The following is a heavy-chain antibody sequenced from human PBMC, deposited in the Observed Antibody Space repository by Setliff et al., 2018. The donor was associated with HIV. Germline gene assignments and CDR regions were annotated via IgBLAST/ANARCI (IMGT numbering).Heavy chain of an antibody. V-gene: IGHV3-30*05. CDR3: ARVRLYNAALDY. D-gene: IGHD3-10*01. CDR2: MSYDGST. Sequence: PGGSLRLSCAASGFTFSSYGMNWVRQAPGKGLEWVAVMSYDGSTYHADSVKGRFTLSRDSSKNTLSLQMNSLRPEGTAVYYCARVRLYNAALDYWGQGTLVTVSS. CDR1: GFTFSSYG. J-gene: IGHJ4*02.